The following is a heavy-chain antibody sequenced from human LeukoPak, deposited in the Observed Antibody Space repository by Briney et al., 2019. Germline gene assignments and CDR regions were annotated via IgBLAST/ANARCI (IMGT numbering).Heavy chain of an antibody. CDR3: ARTTYCGGDCYSNWFDP. CDR2: INPNSGGT. D-gene: IGHD2-21*02. Sequence: ASVKVSCKASGYTFTGYYMHWVRQAPGQGLEWMGWINPNSGGTNYAQKFQGRVTMTRDTSISTAYMELSRLRSDDTAVYYCARTTYCGGDCYSNWFDPWGQGTLVTVPS. V-gene: IGHV1-2*02. J-gene: IGHJ5*02. CDR1: GYTFTGYY.